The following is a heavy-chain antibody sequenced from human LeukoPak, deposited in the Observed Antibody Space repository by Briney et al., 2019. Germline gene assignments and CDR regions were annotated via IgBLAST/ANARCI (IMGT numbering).Heavy chain of an antibody. CDR3: ARDLGISGWYAPPLGYFDY. Sequence: ASVKVSCKASGYTFTSYYMHWVRQAPGQGLEWMGIINPSGGSTNYAQKFQGRVTMTRDTSTNTIYMELSSLRSEDTAVYYCARDLGISGWYAPPLGYFDYWGQGTLVTVSS. J-gene: IGHJ4*02. V-gene: IGHV1-46*01. D-gene: IGHD6-19*01. CDR1: GYTFTSYY. CDR2: INPSGGST.